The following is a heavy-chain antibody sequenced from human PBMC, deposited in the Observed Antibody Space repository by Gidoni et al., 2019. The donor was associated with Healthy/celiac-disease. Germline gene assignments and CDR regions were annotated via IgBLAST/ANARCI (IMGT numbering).Heavy chain of an antibody. V-gene: IGHV3-30*18. CDR3: AKDGDSSPSYYFDY. Sequence: QVQLVESVGGVVQPGRSLRLSCAASGFTFSSYGMHWVRQAPGKGLEWVAVISYDGSNKYYADSVKGRFTISRDNSKNTLYLQMNSLRAEDTAVYYCAKDGDSSPSYYFDYWGQGTLVTVSS. CDR1: GFTFSSYG. CDR2: ISYDGSNK. D-gene: IGHD3-22*01. J-gene: IGHJ4*02.